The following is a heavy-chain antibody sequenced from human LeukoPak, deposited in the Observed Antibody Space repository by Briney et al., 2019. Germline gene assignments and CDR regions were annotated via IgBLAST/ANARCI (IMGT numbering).Heavy chain of an antibody. V-gene: IGHV3-74*01. CDR3: AKFYDSSGYYYNYYGMDV. J-gene: IGHJ6*02. D-gene: IGHD3-22*01. CDR2: INSDGSAT. CDR1: GFTFTDNW. Sequence: GGSLRLSCAVSGFTFTDNWVHWVRQVPGQGLVWVSRINSDGSATGYADSVKGRFTISRDNAKNTLYLQMNSLRAEDTAVYYCAKFYDSSGYYYNYYGMDVWGQGTTVTVSS.